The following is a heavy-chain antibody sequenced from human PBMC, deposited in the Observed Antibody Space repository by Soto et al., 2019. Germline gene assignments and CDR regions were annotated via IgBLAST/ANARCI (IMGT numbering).Heavy chain of an antibody. J-gene: IGHJ3*02. CDR3: AKGLLAIVGTTLPRDAFNI. D-gene: IGHD1-26*01. CDR2: ISHDGSYK. Sequence: QVQLVESGGGVVQPGRSLRLSCAASGFSFTTYVMHWVRQAPGKGLEWVAVISHDGSYKYYGDAVKGRFTISRDTTKNAVYLEMNSLRPEDTAVYYCAKGLLAIVGTTLPRDAFNIWGQGTMFTVSS. CDR1: GFSFTTYV. V-gene: IGHV3-30*18.